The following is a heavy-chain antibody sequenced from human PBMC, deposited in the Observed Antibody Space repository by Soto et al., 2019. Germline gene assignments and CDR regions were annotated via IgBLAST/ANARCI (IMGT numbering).Heavy chain of an antibody. V-gene: IGHV3-9*01. J-gene: IGHJ3*01. CDR1: GFTFDDYA. Sequence: EMQLVESGGGLVQPGRSLRLSCAASGFTFDDYAMHWVRQPPGKGLEWVAGISWNSGIIQYADSVKSRFTISRDSAKNSVLSQRTSLKPEDTALYHRTKAIEGGGSHLNPAFAAWAKGTMVSVSS. D-gene: IGHD1-26*01. CDR3: TKAIEGGGSHLNPAFAA. CDR2: ISWNSGII.